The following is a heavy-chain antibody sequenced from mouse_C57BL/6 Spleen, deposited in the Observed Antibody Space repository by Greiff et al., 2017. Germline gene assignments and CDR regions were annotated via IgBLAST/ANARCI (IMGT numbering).Heavy chain of an antibody. Sequence: QVQLQQSGPELVKPGASVKISCKASGYAFSSSWMNWVKQRPGKGLEWIGRIYPGDGDTNYNGKFKGKATLTADKSSSTAYMQLSSLTSEDSAVYFCARSDGSSPWFAYWGQGTLVTVSA. CDR1: GYAFSSSW. J-gene: IGHJ3*01. V-gene: IGHV1-82*01. CDR3: ARSDGSSPWFAY. D-gene: IGHD1-1*01. CDR2: IYPGDGDT.